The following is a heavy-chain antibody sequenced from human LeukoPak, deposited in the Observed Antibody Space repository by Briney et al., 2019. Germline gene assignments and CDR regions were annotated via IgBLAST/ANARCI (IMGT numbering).Heavy chain of an antibody. CDR3: AGEMPGYYMDV. V-gene: IGHV1-3*01. Sequence: ASVKVSCKASGYTFTSYAMHWVRQAPGQRLEWMGWINAGNGNTKYSQKFQGRVTITRDTSASTAYMELSRLRSDDTAVYYCAGEMPGYYMDVWGKGTTVTVSS. J-gene: IGHJ6*03. CDR2: INAGNGNT. D-gene: IGHD2-2*01. CDR1: GYTFTSYA.